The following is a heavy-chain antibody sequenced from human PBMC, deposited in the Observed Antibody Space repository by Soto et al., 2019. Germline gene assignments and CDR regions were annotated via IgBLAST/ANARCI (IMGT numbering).Heavy chain of an antibody. CDR3: AKSVLVLKG. J-gene: IGHJ4*02. CDR1: GFTFSSYG. V-gene: IGHV3-30*18. D-gene: IGHD2-8*01. CDR2: ISYDGSNK. Sequence: QVQLVESGGGVAQPGRSLRLSCAASGFTFSSYGMHWVRQAPGKGLEWVAVISYDGSNKYYADSVKGRFTISRDNSKNTLYLQMNILRAEDTAVYYCAKSVLVLKGWGQGTLVTVSS.